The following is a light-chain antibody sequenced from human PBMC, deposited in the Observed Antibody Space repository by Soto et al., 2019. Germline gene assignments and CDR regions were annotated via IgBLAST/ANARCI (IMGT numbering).Light chain of an antibody. CDR3: QQYGSSLIT. J-gene: IGKJ5*01. CDR1: QSVSSNH. Sequence: PGERATLSCRASQSVSSNHLAWYQQKPGQAPRLLIYGGSSRATGIPDRFSGSGSGTDFTLTISRLEPEDFAVYYCQQYGSSLITFGQGTRLEIK. CDR2: GGS. V-gene: IGKV3-20*01.